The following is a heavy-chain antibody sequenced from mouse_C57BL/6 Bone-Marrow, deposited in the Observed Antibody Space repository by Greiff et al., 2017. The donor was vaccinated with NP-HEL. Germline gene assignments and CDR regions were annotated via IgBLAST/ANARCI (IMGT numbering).Heavy chain of an antibody. CDR2: ISSGSSTI. CDR1: GFTFSDYG. CDR3: AINWGGEYYAMDY. D-gene: IGHD4-1*01. Sequence: EVKLVESGGGLVKPGGSLKLSCAASGFTFSDYGMHWVRQAPEKGLEWVAYISSGSSTIYYAVTVKGRFTISRDNAKNTLFLQMTSLRSEDTAMYYCAINWGGEYYAMDYWGQGTSVTVSS. V-gene: IGHV5-17*01. J-gene: IGHJ4*01.